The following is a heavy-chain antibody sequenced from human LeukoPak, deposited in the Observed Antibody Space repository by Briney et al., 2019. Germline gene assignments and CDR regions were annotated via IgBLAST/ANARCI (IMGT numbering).Heavy chain of an antibody. CDR2: ISGSGGNT. J-gene: IGHJ4*02. CDR1: GFTFSSYA. CDR3: AKVSWANYFDY. D-gene: IGHD6-13*01. Sequence: GGSLRLSCAASGFTFSSYAMSWVRQAPGKGLEWVSTISGSGGNTYHADSVRGRFTISRDNSKNTLYLQMSSLRAEDTAIYYCAKVSWANYFDYWGQGTLVTVSS. V-gene: IGHV3-23*01.